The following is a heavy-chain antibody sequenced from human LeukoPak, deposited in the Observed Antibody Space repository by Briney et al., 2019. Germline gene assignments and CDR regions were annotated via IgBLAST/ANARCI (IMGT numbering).Heavy chain of an antibody. J-gene: IGHJ4*02. V-gene: IGHV4-59*08. D-gene: IGHD5-18*01. Sequence: SETLSLTCTVSGGSISSYYWSWIRQPPGKGLEWIGYIYYSGSTNYNPSLKSRVTISVDTSKNQFSLKPSSVTAADTAVYYCARHADTATGDYWGQGTLVTVSS. CDR3: ARHADTATGDY. CDR2: IYYSGST. CDR1: GGSISSYY.